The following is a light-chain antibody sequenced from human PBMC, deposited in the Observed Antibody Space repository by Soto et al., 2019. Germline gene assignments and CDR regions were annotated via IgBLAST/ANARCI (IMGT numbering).Light chain of an antibody. CDR3: QQRSHGLT. CDR2: GAS. CDR1: QSVSSN. Sequence: ILMTQSPSTLAVSPGERATLSCRASQSVSSNLAWYQQKPGQAPRLLIYGASTRATGIPARFSGSGSGTEFTLTISSLQSEDYAVYYCQQRSHGLTFGGGTKVDIK. J-gene: IGKJ4*01. V-gene: IGKV3-15*01.